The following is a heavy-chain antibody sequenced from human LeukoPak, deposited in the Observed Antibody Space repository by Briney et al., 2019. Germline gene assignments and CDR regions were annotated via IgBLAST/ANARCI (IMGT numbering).Heavy chain of an antibody. CDR3: GRDRGATQMRYYYYGMDV. V-gene: IGHV3-30-3*01. CDR1: GFTFSSYA. CDR2: ISYDGNNK. Sequence: GRSLRLSCAASGFTFSSYAMHRVRQAPGRGLEWVALISYDGNNKYYADSVKGRFTISRDNSKNTLDLQMNSLRGEDTAVYYCGRDRGATQMRYYYYGMDVWGQGTTVTVSS. J-gene: IGHJ6*02. D-gene: IGHD1-26*01.